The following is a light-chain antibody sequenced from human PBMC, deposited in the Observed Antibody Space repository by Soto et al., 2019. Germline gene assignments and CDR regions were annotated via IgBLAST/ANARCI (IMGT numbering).Light chain of an antibody. J-gene: IGKJ5*01. CDR3: QQRSNWPPIT. V-gene: IGKV3-11*01. CDR1: ESVRSY. Sequence: EIVLTQSPDTLSLSPGERATLSCRASESVRSYLAWYQQKAVQAPRLLXYEASNRATGIPARFSGSGSGTDFTLTISSLEPEDFALYYCQQRSNWPPITFGQGTRLEIK. CDR2: EAS.